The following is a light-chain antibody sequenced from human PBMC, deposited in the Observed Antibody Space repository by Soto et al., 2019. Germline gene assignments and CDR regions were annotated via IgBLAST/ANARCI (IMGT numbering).Light chain of an antibody. CDR3: QQRSNWPPLT. CDR2: DAS. Sequence: EIVLTQSPATLSLSPGERATLSCRASQSVSTYLAWYQQKPGQAPRLLIYDASNRATGIPTRFSGSGSGTDFTLTISNLEPEDFAVYYCQQRSNWPPLTFGGGPRWRSN. J-gene: IGKJ4*01. CDR1: QSVSTY. V-gene: IGKV3-11*01.